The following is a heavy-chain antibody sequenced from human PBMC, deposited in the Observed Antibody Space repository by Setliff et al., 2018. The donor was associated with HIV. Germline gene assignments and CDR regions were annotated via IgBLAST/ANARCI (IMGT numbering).Heavy chain of an antibody. D-gene: IGHD1-26*01. V-gene: IGHV1-46*01. Sequence: ASVKVSCKASGGTFSSYAISWVRQAPGQGLEWMGIINPSGGSTSYAQKFQGRVTMTRDTSTSTVYMELSSLRSEDTAVYYCARDLVGATTVDYWGQGTLVTVSS. CDR1: GGTFSSYA. CDR3: ARDLVGATTVDY. CDR2: INPSGGST. J-gene: IGHJ4*02.